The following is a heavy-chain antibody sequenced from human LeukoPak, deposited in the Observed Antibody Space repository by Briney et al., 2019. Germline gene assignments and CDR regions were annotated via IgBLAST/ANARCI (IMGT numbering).Heavy chain of an antibody. Sequence: GSVRLSCAASGFTFDDYAMHWVGQAPGKGLEWVSLISGDGGSTYYADSVKGRFTISRDNSKNSLYLQMNSLRTEDTALYYCAMNYYYDSSGYFSGAFDIWAQSTMVTVSS. D-gene: IGHD3-22*01. V-gene: IGHV3-43*02. CDR3: AMNYYYDSSGYFSGAFDI. CDR2: ISGDGGST. CDR1: GFTFDDYA. J-gene: IGHJ3*02.